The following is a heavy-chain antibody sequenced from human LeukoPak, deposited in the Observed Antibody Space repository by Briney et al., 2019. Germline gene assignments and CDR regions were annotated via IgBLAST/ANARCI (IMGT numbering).Heavy chain of an antibody. CDR3: APIGAGY. CDR1: GITFTGNW. V-gene: IGHV3-74*03. CDR2: IRSDGSST. J-gene: IGHJ4*02. D-gene: IGHD4/OR15-4a*01. Sequence: PGGSLRLSCAASGITFTGNWHWVSQAPGKGLVWVSLIRSDGSSTTYADSVKGRFTISRDSAKNTLYLQMNSLRVEDTAVYYCAPIGAGYWGQGTLVTVSS.